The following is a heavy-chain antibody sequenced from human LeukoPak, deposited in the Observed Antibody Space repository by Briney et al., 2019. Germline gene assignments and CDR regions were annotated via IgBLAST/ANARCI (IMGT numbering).Heavy chain of an antibody. CDR2: MYYSGNT. D-gene: IGHD3-10*01. Sequence: SETLSLTCTVSGGSISRYYWSWIRQPPGKGLEWIGYMYYSGNTNYNPSLKSRVTISADTSKNQFSLKLSSVTAADTAVYYCARTDLRVRGALNYYYYGMDVWGQGTTVTVS. CDR3: ARTDLRVRGALNYYYYGMDV. V-gene: IGHV4-59*01. CDR1: GGSISRYY. J-gene: IGHJ6*02.